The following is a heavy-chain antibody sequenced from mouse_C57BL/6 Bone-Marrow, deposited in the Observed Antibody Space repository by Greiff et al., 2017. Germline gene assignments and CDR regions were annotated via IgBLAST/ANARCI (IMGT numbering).Heavy chain of an antibody. J-gene: IGHJ2*01. Sequence: QVQLQQPGAELVKPGASVKMSCKASGYTFTSYWITWVKQRPGQGLEWIGDIYPGSGSTNYNEKFKSKATLTVDTSSSTAYMQLSSLTSEDSAVDYCARNDYSSYYFDYWGQGTTLTVSS. D-gene: IGHD2-4*01. CDR3: ARNDYSSYYFDY. CDR2: IYPGSGST. CDR1: GYTFTSYW. V-gene: IGHV1-55*01.